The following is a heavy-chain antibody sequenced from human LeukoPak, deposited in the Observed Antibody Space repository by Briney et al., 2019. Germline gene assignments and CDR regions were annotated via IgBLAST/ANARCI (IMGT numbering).Heavy chain of an antibody. J-gene: IGHJ4*02. CDR2: IYYSGST. Sequence: SETLSLTCTVSGGSISSSSYYWGWIRQPPGKGLEWIGSIYYSGSTYYNPSLKSRVTISVDTSKNQFSLKLSSVTAADTAVYYCARHIYDFWSGRFFDYWDQGTLVTVSS. CDR3: ARHIYDFWSGRFFDY. CDR1: GGSISSSSYY. V-gene: IGHV4-39*01. D-gene: IGHD3-3*01.